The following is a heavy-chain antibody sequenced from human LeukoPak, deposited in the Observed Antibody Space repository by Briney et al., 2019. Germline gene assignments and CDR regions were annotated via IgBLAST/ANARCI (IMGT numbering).Heavy chain of an antibody. D-gene: IGHD3-22*01. CDR3: AKAAEYYYDSSGYYFDY. CDR1: GFTFSSYA. Sequence: GGSLRLSCAASGFTFSSYAMSWVRQAPVKGLEWVSAISGSGGSTYYADSVKGWFTISRDNSKNTLYLQMNSLRAEDTAVYYCAKAAEYYYDSSGYYFDYWGQGTLVTVSS. V-gene: IGHV3-23*01. J-gene: IGHJ4*02. CDR2: ISGSGGST.